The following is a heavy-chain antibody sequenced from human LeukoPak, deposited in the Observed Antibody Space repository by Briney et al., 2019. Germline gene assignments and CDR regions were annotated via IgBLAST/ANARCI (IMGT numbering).Heavy chain of an antibody. V-gene: IGHV1-8*01. CDR2: MNPNSGNT. CDR3: ARAPTGYYYYMDV. Sequence: ASVKVSCKASGYTFINHDIDWVRQATGQGLEWMGWMNPNSGNTGYAQKFQGRVTITRNTSISTAYMELSSLRSEDTAVYYCARAPTGYYYYMDVWGKGTTVTVSS. D-gene: IGHD1-14*01. J-gene: IGHJ6*03. CDR1: GYTFINHD.